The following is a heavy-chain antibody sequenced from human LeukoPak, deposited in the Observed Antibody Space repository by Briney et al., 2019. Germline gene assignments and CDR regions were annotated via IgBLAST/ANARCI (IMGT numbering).Heavy chain of an antibody. CDR2: IYTSGST. CDR3: ARGGSGYDPNFDY. CDR1: GGSISSSSYY. D-gene: IGHD3-10*01. J-gene: IGHJ4*02. Sequence: SETLSLTCTVSGGSISSSSYYWSWIRQPAGKGLEWIGRIYTSGSTNYNPSLKSRVTMSVDTSKNQFSLKLSSVTAADTAVYYCARGGSGYDPNFDYWGQGTLVTVSS. V-gene: IGHV4-61*02.